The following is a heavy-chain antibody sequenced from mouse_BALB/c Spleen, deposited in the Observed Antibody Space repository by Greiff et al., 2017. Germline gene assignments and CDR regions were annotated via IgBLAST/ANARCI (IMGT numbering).Heavy chain of an antibody. CDR3: RDCDPSWAMDY. CDR2: IDPENGDT. D-gene: IGHD3-3*01. V-gene: IGHV14-4*02. J-gene: IGHJ4*01. Sequence: EVQLQQSGAELVRSGASVKLSCTASGFNIKDYYMHWVKQRPEQGLEWIGWIDPENGDTEYAPKFQGKATMTADTSSNTAYLQLSSLTSEDTAVYYCRDCDPSWAMDYWGQGTSVTVSS. CDR1: GFNIKDYY.